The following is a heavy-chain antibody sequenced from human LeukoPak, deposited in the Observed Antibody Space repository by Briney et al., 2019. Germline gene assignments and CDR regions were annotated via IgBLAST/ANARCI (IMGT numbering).Heavy chain of an antibody. Sequence: GGSLRLSCAASGFSFSTYWMHWVRQAPGKGLEWVSYISSSGSTIYYADSVRGRFTISRDNAKNSLYLQMNSLRAEDTAVYYCAELGITMIGGVWGKGTTVTISS. V-gene: IGHV3-48*04. CDR1: GFSFSTYW. D-gene: IGHD3-10*02. CDR3: AELGITMIGGV. CDR2: ISSSGSTI. J-gene: IGHJ6*04.